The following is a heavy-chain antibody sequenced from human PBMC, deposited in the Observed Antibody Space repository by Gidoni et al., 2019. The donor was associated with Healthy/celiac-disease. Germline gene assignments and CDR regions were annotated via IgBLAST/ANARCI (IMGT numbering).Heavy chain of an antibody. V-gene: IGHV4-59*01. CDR3: AREVSFRTIFGVVIIGAFDI. CDR2: IYYSGST. J-gene: IGHJ3*02. D-gene: IGHD3-3*01. CDR1: GGSISSYY. Sequence: QVQLQESGPGLVKPSETLSLTCTVSGGSISSYYWSWIRQPPGKGLEWIGYIYYSGSTNYNPSLKSRVTISVDTSKNQFSLKLSSVTAADTAVYYCAREVSFRTIFGVVIIGAFDIWGQGTMVTVSS.